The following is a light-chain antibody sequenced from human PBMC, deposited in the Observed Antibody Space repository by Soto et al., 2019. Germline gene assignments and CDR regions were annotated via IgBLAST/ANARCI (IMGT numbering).Light chain of an antibody. V-gene: IGLV2-8*01. Sequence: QSALTQPPSASGSPGQSVTISCTGTSSDVGGYNYVSWYQQHPGKAHKLMIYEVSKRPSGVPDRFSGSKSGNTASLTVSGLQAEDEADYYCSSYAGSNKLVVFGGGTKLTVL. CDR3: SSYAGSNKLVV. CDR1: SSDVGGYNY. CDR2: EVS. J-gene: IGLJ2*01.